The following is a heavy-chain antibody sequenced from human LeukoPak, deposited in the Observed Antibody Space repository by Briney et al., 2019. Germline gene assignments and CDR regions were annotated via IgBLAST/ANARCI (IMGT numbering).Heavy chain of an antibody. CDR3: ARHWEQQPAPGDDC. CDR1: GGSISSSNYY. D-gene: IGHD6-13*01. J-gene: IGHJ4*02. CDR2: IYYSGRI. V-gene: IGHV4-39*01. Sequence: SETLSLTCTVSGGSISSSNYYWGWIRQPPGKGLEWIGSIYYSGRIYYNPSLKSRVTMSVDTSKNQFSLKLRSVTAADTAMYYCARHWEQQPAPGDDCWGQGSLVTVSS.